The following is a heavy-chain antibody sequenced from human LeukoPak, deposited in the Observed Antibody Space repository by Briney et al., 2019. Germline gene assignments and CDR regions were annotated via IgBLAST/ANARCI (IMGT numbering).Heavy chain of an antibody. CDR1: GGSVSGYY. D-gene: IGHD6-19*01. J-gene: IGHJ4*02. CDR3: ARGAGWYEY. V-gene: IGHV4-59*02. CDR2: ISHSGNT. Sequence: SETLSLTCTVSGGSVSGYYWSWLRHPPGKGLEWIAYISHSGNTNYNPSLKSRVTISKDTSKNQFSLRLNSVTAADTAVYHCARGAGWYEYWGQGTLVTVSS.